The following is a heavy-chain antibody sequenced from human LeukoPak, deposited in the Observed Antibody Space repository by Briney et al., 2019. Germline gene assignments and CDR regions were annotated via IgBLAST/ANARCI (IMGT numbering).Heavy chain of an antibody. V-gene: IGHV4-4*02. CDR1: GGSISSSNW. J-gene: IGHJ4*02. Sequence: SETLSLTCAVSGGSISSSNWWSWVRQPPGKGLEWIGEIYHGGSTNYNPSLKSRVTISVDKSKNQFSLKLSSVTAADTAVYYCVSTVVVPAAYLDYWGQGTLVTVSS. CDR3: VSTVVVPAAYLDY. D-gene: IGHD2-2*01. CDR2: IYHGGST.